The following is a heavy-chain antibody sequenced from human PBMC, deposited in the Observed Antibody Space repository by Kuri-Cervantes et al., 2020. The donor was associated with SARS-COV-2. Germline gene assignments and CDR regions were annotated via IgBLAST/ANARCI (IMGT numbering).Heavy chain of an antibody. Sequence: SETLSLTCAVYGGSFSAYYWRWSWIRQPPGKGLEWIGEINHSGSTNYKPSLKSRVTISVDTSKNQFSLKLSSVTAADTAVYYCARRCPYSGSYSRGGTLLYWYFDLWGRGTLVTVSS. V-gene: IGHV4-34*01. CDR3: ARRCPYSGSYSRGGTLLYWYFDL. CDR2: INHSGST. D-gene: IGHD1-26*01. CDR1: GGSFSAYY. J-gene: IGHJ2*01.